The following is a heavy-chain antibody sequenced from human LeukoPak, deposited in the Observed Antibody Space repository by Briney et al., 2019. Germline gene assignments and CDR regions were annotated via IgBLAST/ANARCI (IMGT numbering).Heavy chain of an antibody. D-gene: IGHD3-3*01. Sequence: GGSLRLSCAASGFSFSGYGMHWVRQAPGKGLEWVAVISYDGSDKKYGDSVKGRFTISRDNSKNTLYLQMNSLRAEDTAVYYCARDSNYDFWTSADYWGQGTLVTVSS. J-gene: IGHJ4*02. CDR1: GFSFSGYG. CDR3: ARDSNYDFWTSADY. CDR2: ISYDGSDK. V-gene: IGHV3-30*03.